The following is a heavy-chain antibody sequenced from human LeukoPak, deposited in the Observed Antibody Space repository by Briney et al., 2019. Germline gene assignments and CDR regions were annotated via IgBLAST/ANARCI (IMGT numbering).Heavy chain of an antibody. Sequence: GRSLRLSCAAAGFTFSGYSMNWVRQAPGKGLEWVSYINRISNIIEYADSVQDRLTISTDNAKNSLYLQMNSLRDEDTAVYYCARDRDYAFDYWGQGTLVTVSS. CDR3: ARDRDYAFDY. CDR2: INRISNII. V-gene: IGHV3-48*02. CDR1: GFTFSGYS. D-gene: IGHD4-17*01. J-gene: IGHJ4*02.